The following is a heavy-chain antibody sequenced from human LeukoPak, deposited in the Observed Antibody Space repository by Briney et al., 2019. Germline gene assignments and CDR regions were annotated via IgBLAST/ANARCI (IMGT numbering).Heavy chain of an antibody. CDR1: GASISSSSHY. V-gene: IGHV4-61*01. CDR3: ARGIVGATASDY. Sequence: TSETLSLTCTVSGASISSSSHYWSWIRQPPGKGLEWIGYIYYSGSTNYNPSLKSRVTISVDTSKNQFSLKLSSVTAADTAVYYCARGIVGATASDYWGQGTLVTVSS. D-gene: IGHD1-26*01. CDR2: IYYSGST. J-gene: IGHJ4*02.